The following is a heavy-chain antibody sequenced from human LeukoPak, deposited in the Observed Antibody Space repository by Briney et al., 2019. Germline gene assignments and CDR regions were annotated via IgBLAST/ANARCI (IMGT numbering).Heavy chain of an antibody. V-gene: IGHV3-9*01. CDR2: ISWNSGSI. J-gene: IGHJ4*02. Sequence: SGGSLRLSCAASGFAFSNYAMSWVRQAPGKGLEWVSGISWNSGSIGYADSVKGRFTISRDNAKNSLYLQMNSLRAEDTALYYCAKERTRGGGFDYWGQGTLVTVSS. D-gene: IGHD3-16*01. CDR3: AKERTRGGGFDY. CDR1: GFAFSNYA.